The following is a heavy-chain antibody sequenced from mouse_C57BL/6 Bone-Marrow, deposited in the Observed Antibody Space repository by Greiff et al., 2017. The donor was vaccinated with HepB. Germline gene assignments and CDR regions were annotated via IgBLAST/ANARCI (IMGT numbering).Heavy chain of an antibody. J-gene: IGHJ3*01. D-gene: IGHD1-1*01. Sequence: EVKLLASGGGLVQPGGSLQLSCAASGFTFCDYYMYWVRQTPEKRLEWVAYISNGGCSTYYPDTVKGRFTISRDYAKTTLYLQMRRLNAEDTAMYYYARSYGSSFAYWGQGTLVTVSA. CDR3: ARSYGSSFAY. V-gene: IGHV5-12*01. CDR1: GFTFCDYY. CDR2: ISNGGCST.